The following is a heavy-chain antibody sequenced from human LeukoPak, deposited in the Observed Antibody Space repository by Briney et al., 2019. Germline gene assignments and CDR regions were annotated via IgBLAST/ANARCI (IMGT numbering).Heavy chain of an antibody. D-gene: IGHD6-13*01. CDR3: AREIESSSWYDYYYYYGMDV. V-gene: IGHV3-53*01. J-gene: IGHJ6*02. CDR2: IYSGDVT. CDR1: GFTVTTNY. Sequence: GGSLRLSCAASGFTVTTNYMSWVRQAPGKGLEWVPVIYSGDVTYYADSVKGRFTVSRDNSKNTLYLQMNSLRAEDTAVYYCAREIESSSWYDYYYYYGMDVWGQGTTVTVSS.